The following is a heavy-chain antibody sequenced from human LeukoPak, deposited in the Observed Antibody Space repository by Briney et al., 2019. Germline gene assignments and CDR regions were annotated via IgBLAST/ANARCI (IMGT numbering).Heavy chain of an antibody. CDR3: AKDSQHRLAAAGTTGAFDI. D-gene: IGHD6-13*01. J-gene: IGHJ3*02. CDR1: GFTFSSYG. CDR2: ISYDGSNK. Sequence: PGRSLRLSCAASGFTFSSYGMHWVRQAPGKGLEWVAVISYDGSNKYYADSVKGRFTISRDNSKNTPYLQMNSLRAEDTAVYYCAKDSQHRLAAAGTTGAFDIWGQGTMVTVSS. V-gene: IGHV3-30*18.